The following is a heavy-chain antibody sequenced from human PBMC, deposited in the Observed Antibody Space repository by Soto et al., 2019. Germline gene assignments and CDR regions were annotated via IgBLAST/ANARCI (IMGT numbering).Heavy chain of an antibody. CDR2: ISSRGTVK. V-gene: IGHV3-48*03. D-gene: IGHD3-16*02. Sequence: EEQLAESGGGLVQPGGSLRLSCAASGFTFSNYEMNWVRRAPGKGLEWISYISSRGTVKYNADSVKGRFTISRDNAKNSLYLQMNSLRAEDTAVYYCTRYRWFDAWGQGTLVTVSS. CDR1: GFTFSNYE. J-gene: IGHJ5*02. CDR3: TRYRWFDA.